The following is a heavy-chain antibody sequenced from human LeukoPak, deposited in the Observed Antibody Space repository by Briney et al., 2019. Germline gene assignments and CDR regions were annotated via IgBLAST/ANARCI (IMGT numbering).Heavy chain of an antibody. CDR2: INPNSGGT. V-gene: IGHV1-2*02. CDR3: ARGSYGQSNWFDP. Sequence: ASVKVSCKASGYTFTGYYMHWVRQAPGQGLEWMGWINPNSGGTNYAQKFQGGVTMTRDTSISTAYMELSRLRSDDTAVYYCARGSYGQSNWFDPWGQGTLVTVSS. CDR1: GYTFTGYY. J-gene: IGHJ5*02. D-gene: IGHD5-18*01.